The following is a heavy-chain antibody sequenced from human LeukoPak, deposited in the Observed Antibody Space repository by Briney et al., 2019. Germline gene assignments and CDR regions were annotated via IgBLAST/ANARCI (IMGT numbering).Heavy chain of an antibody. J-gene: IGHJ6*02. CDR1: GFTFSSYW. CDR2: IKQDGSEK. V-gene: IGHV3-7*01. CDR3: AREGYDFWSGYYYYYYGMDV. D-gene: IGHD3-3*01. Sequence: GGSLRLSCAASGFTFSSYWMNWVRQAPGKGLEWVANIKQDGSEKYYVDSVKGRFTISRDNAKNSLYLQMNSLRAEDTAVYYCAREGYDFWSGYYYYYYGMDVWGQGTTVTVSS.